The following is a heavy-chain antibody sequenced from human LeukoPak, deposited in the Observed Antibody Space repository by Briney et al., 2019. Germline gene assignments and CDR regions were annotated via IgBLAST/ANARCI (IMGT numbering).Heavy chain of an antibody. Sequence: GGSLRLSCAASGFTFSSYSMNWVRQAPGKGLEWVSSISSSSSYIYYADSVKGRFTISRDNAKNSLYLQMNSLRAEDTAVYYCARDYCSSTSCYAWGQGTLVIVSS. CDR1: GFTFSSYS. D-gene: IGHD2-2*01. V-gene: IGHV3-21*01. CDR2: ISSSSSYI. J-gene: IGHJ5*02. CDR3: ARDYCSSTSCYA.